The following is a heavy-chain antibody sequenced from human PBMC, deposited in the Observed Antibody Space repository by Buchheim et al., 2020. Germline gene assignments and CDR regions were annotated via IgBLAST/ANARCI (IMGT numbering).Heavy chain of an antibody. J-gene: IGHJ6*03. CDR1: GFTFSSYS. CDR2: ISSSSSYI. CDR3: ARVCAGAYDFWSGPSADYMDV. Sequence: EVQLVESGGGLVKPGGSLRLSCAASGFTFSSYSMNWVRQAPGKGLEWVSSISSSSSYIYYADSVKGRFTISRDNAKNSLYLQINSLRAEDTAVYYCARVCAGAYDFWSGPSADYMDVWGKGTT. V-gene: IGHV3-21*01. D-gene: IGHD3-3*01.